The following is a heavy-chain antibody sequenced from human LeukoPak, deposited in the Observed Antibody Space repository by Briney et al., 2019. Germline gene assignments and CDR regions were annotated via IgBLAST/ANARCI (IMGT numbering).Heavy chain of an antibody. D-gene: IGHD1-26*01. CDR1: GLTFSSNA. CDR2: ISYDGSNK. Sequence: GSLRLSCAASGLTFSSNAMHWVRQAPGKGLEWVAAISYDGSNKYYADSVKGRFTISRDNSKNTQFLQMNSLRAEDTAVYHCASSHSGAYYDYWGQGTLVTVSS. J-gene: IGHJ4*02. CDR3: ASSHSGAYYDY. V-gene: IGHV3-30*04.